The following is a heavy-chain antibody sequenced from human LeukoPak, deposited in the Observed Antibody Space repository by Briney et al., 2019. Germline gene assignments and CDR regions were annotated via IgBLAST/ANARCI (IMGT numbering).Heavy chain of an antibody. CDR3: AREMRYYDFWTGYLFDY. D-gene: IGHD3-3*01. Sequence: GGSLRLSCAASGFTFSSHWMHWVRQAPGKGLVWVSRINSDGSSTSYADSVKGRFTISRDNSKNTLYLQMNSLRAEDTAVYYCAREMRYYDFWTGYLFDYWGQGTLVTVSS. CDR2: INSDGSST. CDR1: GFTFSSHW. V-gene: IGHV3-74*01. J-gene: IGHJ4*02.